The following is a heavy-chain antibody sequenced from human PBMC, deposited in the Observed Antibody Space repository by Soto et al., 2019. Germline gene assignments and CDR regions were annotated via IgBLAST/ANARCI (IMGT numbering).Heavy chain of an antibody. CDR3: TTAGRGVVTHDAFDI. Sequence: KSGGSLRLSCAASGFTFSNAWMSWVRQAPGKGLEWVGRIKSKTDGGTTDYAAPVKGRFTISRDDSKNTLYLQMNSLKTEDTAVYYCTTAGRGVVTHDAFDICGQGTMVTVSS. CDR1: GFTFSNAW. CDR2: IKSKTDGGTT. V-gene: IGHV3-15*01. J-gene: IGHJ3*02. D-gene: IGHD3-3*01.